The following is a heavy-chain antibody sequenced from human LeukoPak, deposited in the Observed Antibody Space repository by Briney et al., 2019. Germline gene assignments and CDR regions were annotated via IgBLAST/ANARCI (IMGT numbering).Heavy chain of an antibody. V-gene: IGHV3-23*01. CDR2: IRGSGGST. J-gene: IGHJ4*02. CDR1: GFTFSSYA. D-gene: IGHD4-17*01. Sequence: GGSLRLSCAASGFTFSSYAMNWVRQAPGKGLEWVSAIRGSGGSTYYADSVKGRFTISRDDAKSTLYLQMNSLRAEDTAIYYCAKSYGDALSWVDYWGQGTLVSVSS. CDR3: AKSYGDALSWVDY.